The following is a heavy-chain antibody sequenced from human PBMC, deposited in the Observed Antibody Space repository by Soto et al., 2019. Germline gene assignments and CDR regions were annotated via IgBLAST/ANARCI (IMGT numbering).Heavy chain of an antibody. CDR3: ARDRGYSDYTYYYYGMDV. CDR2: IIPIFGTT. J-gene: IGHJ6*02. V-gene: IGHV1-69*06. CDR1: GGTFSNYS. Sequence: SVKVSCKASGGTFSNYSINWVLQAPGQGLEWMGGIIPIFGTTTYAQKFQGTVTIIADKSTSTAYMDLSGLRSEDTAVYYCARDRGYSDYTYYYYGMDVWGQGTTVTVSS. D-gene: IGHD5-12*01.